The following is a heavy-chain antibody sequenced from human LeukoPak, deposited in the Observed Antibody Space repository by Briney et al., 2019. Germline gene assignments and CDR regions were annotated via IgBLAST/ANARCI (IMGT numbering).Heavy chain of an antibody. J-gene: IGHJ6*03. V-gene: IGHV1-8*03. Sequence: GASVKVSCKASGHTFSNYDINWVRQATGQGLEWMGWMNPNSGNTGYAQKFQGRVTLTRNTSISTAYMELSSLISEDTAVYYCARRMVRGDSHYYYYYMDVWGRGTTVTVSS. CDR3: ARRMVRGDSHYYYYYMDV. D-gene: IGHD3-10*01. CDR2: MNPNSGNT. CDR1: GHTFSNYD.